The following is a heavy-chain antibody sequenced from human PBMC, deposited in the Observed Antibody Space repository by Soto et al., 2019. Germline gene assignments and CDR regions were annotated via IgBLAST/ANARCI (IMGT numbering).Heavy chain of an antibody. Sequence: VGSLRLSCASSVFTFNIYALHCVRQAPGKGLEWVAVISFDGTKKYYSDSVKGRFTISRDNLKNTLYLQMNNLRVEDAALYFCAREDDSGYSYINYGLDVWGQGTTVTVSS. CDR1: VFTFNIYA. CDR2: ISFDGTKK. D-gene: IGHD5-18*01. J-gene: IGHJ6*02. CDR3: AREDDSGYSYINYGLDV. V-gene: IGHV3-30-3*01.